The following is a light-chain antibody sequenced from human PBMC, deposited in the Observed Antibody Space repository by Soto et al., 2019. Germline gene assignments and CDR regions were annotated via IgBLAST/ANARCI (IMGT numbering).Light chain of an antibody. J-gene: IGLJ1*01. CDR3: TSYTSSGTPV. Sequence: QSVLTQPASVSGSPGQAITISCTVTSSDVGGYNYVSWYQQHPGKAPKLMIYEVSDRPSGVSDRLSGSKSGNTASLTISGLQAEDEADYYCTSYTSSGTPVFGTGTKVNV. CDR2: EVS. CDR1: SSDVGGYNY. V-gene: IGLV2-14*01.